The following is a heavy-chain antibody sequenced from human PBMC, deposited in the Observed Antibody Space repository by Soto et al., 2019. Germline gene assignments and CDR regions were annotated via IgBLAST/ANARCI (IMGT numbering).Heavy chain of an antibody. D-gene: IGHD3-10*01. J-gene: IGHJ3*02. CDR3: VTGSGSSTSDAFDI. CDR2: TYHSGST. V-gene: IGHV4-59*02. CDR1: SGSVSSYY. Sequence: QVQLQGSGPGLVKPSETLSLTCTVFSGSVSSYYWTWIRQPPGKGLEWIGFTYHSGSTNYNPSLKSRVYVPVDTSKHQFSLKPNSVTVADTAVYYCVTGSGSSTSDAFDIWDRGTMVTVSS.